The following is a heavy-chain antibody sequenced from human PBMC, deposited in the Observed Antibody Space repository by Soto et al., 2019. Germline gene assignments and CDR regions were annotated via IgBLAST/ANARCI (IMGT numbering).Heavy chain of an antibody. CDR1: GYTFTGYY. V-gene: IGHV1-2*04. Sequence: GASVKVSCKASGYTFTGYYMHWVRQAPGQGLEWMGWINPNSGGTNYAQKFQGWVTMTRDTSISTAYMELSRLRSDDTAVYYCAREQLRDKRPYYGMDVWGQGTTVTVSS. CDR2: INPNSGGT. J-gene: IGHJ6*02. CDR3: AREQLRDKRPYYGMDV. D-gene: IGHD1-1*01.